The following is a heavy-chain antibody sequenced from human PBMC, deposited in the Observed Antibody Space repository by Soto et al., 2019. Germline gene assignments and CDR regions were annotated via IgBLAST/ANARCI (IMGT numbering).Heavy chain of an antibody. CDR3: VRGVEAGADYGMDV. J-gene: IGHJ6*02. CDR1: GGCISSHY. D-gene: IGHD6-13*01. V-gene: IGHV4-4*07. CDR2: IYSSGRT. Sequence: PXASLALTCTVSGGCISSHYWSWIRQPAGKGLEWIGRIYSSGRTNYNSSLKSRVSMSVDTSKNQFSLKLSSVTAADTAVYYCVRGVEAGADYGMDVWGQGTTVTVSS.